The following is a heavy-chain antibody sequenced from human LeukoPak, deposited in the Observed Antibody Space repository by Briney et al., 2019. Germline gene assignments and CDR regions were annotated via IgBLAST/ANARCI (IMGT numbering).Heavy chain of an antibody. V-gene: IGHV4-39*01. Sequence: KASETLSLTCTVSGGSISSSSYYWGWIRQPPGKGLEWIGSIYYSGSTYYNPSLKSRVTISVDTSKNQFSLKLGSVTAADTAVYYCARLWFGELFFDPWGQGTLVTVSS. CDR1: GGSISSSSYY. D-gene: IGHD3-10*01. CDR2: IYYSGST. CDR3: ARLWFGELFFDP. J-gene: IGHJ5*02.